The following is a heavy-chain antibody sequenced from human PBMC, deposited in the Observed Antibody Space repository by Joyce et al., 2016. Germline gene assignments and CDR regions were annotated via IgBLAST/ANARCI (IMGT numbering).Heavy chain of an antibody. CDR1: GFTFSSYS. CDR2: ISSSSSFI. Sequence: EVQLVESGGGLVKPGGSLRLSCAASGFTFSSYSMNWVRQAPVKGLEWVSSISSSSSFIYYADSVKGRFTISRDNAKNSLYLQMNSLRAEDTAVYYCASGYSGYDFEAYFDYWGQGTLVTVSS. CDR3: ASGYSGYDFEAYFDY. V-gene: IGHV3-21*01. J-gene: IGHJ4*02. D-gene: IGHD5-12*01.